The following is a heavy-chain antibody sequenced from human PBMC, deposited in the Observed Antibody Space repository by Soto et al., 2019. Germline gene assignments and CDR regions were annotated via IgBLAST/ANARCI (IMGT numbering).Heavy chain of an antibody. V-gene: IGHV4-59*01. J-gene: IGHJ4*02. CDR2: IYYSGST. CDR1: GGSISSFY. D-gene: IGHD3-3*01. CDR3: ARGTVADYDFWSGYYTPYYFDY. Sequence: SETLSLTCTVSGGSISSFYWSWIRQPPGKGLEWIGYIYYSGSTNYNPSLKSRVTISVDTSKNQFSLKLSSVTAADTAVYYCARGTVADYDFWSGYYTPYYFDYWGQGTLVTVSS.